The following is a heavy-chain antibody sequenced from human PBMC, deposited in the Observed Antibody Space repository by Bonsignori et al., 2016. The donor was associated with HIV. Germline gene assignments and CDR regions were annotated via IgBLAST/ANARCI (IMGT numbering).Heavy chain of an antibody. D-gene: IGHD4-23*01. CDR2: IIPILGIA. CDR3: ARCSNSHYYYYMDV. Sequence: SVKVSCKASGGTFSSYAISWVRQAPGQGLEWMGGIIPILGIANYAQKFQGRVTITADKSTSTAYMELSSLRSEDTAVYYCARCSNSHYYYYMDVWGKGTTVTVSS. CDR1: GGTFSSYA. V-gene: IGHV1-69*10. J-gene: IGHJ6*03.